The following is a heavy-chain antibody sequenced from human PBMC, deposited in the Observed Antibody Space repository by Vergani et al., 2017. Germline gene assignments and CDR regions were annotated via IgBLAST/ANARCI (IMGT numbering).Heavy chain of an antibody. D-gene: IGHD2-8*01. Sequence: QVQLQESGPGLVKPSETLSLTCTVSGDSISSYYWSWIRQPPGKGLEWIGYIYHSGSTNYNPSLMSRVTISIDTSTHQFSLHLRSVTAADTAVYYCAREGYCTNGVCFTLFDVWGQGALVTVSS. CDR3: AREGYCTNGVCFTLFDV. CDR1: GDSISSYY. CDR2: IYHSGST. J-gene: IGHJ4*02. V-gene: IGHV4-59*12.